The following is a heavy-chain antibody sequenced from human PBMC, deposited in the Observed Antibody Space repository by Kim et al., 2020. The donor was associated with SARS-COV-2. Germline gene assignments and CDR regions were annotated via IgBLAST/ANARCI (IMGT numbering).Heavy chain of an antibody. Sequence: NPSLKRRVTISVDTSKNQISLKLTSVTAADTAVYYCARMGSTVTTDYYFDYWGQGTLVTVSS. V-gene: IGHV4-30-2*05. CDR3: ARMGSTVTTDYYFDY. J-gene: IGHJ4*02. D-gene: IGHD4-17*01.